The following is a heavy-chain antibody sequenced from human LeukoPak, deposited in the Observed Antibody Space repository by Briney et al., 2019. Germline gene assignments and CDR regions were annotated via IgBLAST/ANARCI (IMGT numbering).Heavy chain of an antibody. Sequence: GGSLRLSCAASGFTFNLYSMNWVRQAPGKGLEWVSYISSSSSTIYYADSVKGRFTISRDNAKNSLYLQMNSLRDEDTAVYYCARDYYDSNGYFPWGQGTLVTVSS. J-gene: IGHJ5*02. D-gene: IGHD3-22*01. CDR3: ARDYYDSNGYFP. V-gene: IGHV3-48*02. CDR1: GFTFNLYS. CDR2: ISSSSSTI.